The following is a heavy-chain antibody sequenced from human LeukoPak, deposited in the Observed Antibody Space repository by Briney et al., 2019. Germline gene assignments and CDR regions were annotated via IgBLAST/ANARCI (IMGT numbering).Heavy chain of an antibody. CDR2: INPNSGGT. Sequence: ASVKVSCKASGYTFTSYYMHWVRQAPGQGLEWMGWINPNSGGTNYAQKFQGRVTMTRDTSISTAYMELSRLRSDDTAVYYCARVKITSIAAPLDYWGQGTLVTVSS. V-gene: IGHV1-2*02. CDR1: GYTFTSYY. J-gene: IGHJ4*02. CDR3: ARVKITSIAAPLDY. D-gene: IGHD6-6*01.